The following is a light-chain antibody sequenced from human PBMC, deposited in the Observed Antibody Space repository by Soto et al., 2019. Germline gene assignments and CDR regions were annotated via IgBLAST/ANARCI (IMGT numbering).Light chain of an antibody. CDR3: QQRSDWPPT. CDR1: QSVSRY. J-gene: IGKJ5*01. CDR2: DAS. Sequence: EIVLTQSPATLSVSPGERATLSCRASQSVSRYLAWYQQKPGQAPRLLVYDASSRATVIPARFSGSGSGTDFTLTISSLEPEDFAVYYCQQRSDWPPTFGQGTRLEI. V-gene: IGKV3-11*01.